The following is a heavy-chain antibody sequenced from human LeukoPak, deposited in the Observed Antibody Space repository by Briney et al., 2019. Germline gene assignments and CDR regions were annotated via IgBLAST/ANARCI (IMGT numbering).Heavy chain of an antibody. V-gene: IGHV3-33*01. CDR2: IWYDGSNK. J-gene: IGHJ4*02. D-gene: IGHD3-22*01. CDR1: GFTFSNYG. CDR3: ARGWDDSSGYRR. Sequence: PGGSLRLSCAASGFTFSNYGIHWVRQAPGKGLEWVAVIWYDGSNKYYADSVKGRFTVSRDNSKNTLYLQMNSLRAEDTAVYYCARGWDDSSGYRRWGQGTLVTVSS.